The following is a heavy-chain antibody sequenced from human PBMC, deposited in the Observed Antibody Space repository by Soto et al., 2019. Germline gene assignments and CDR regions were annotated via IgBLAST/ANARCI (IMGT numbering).Heavy chain of an antibody. CDR1: GFTFSDYY. CDR2: ISSSGSTI. V-gene: IGHV3-11*01. J-gene: IGHJ4*02. Sequence: PGGSLKLSCAASGFTFSDYYMTWTCQAPGKGLEWVSYISSSGSTIYYADSVEGRFTISRDNAKNSLYLQLTNLGADDTAIYYCAREGSSGLFDFWGQGALVTVSS. D-gene: IGHD6-25*01. CDR3: AREGSSGLFDF.